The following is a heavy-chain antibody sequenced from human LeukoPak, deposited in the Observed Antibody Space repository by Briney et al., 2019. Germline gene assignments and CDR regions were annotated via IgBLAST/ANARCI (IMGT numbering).Heavy chain of an antibody. CDR3: ARDRPKYYYDSSGYCDAFDI. V-gene: IGHV4-61*02. D-gene: IGHD3-22*01. CDR1: GDSISSGDYY. CDR2: IYTSGST. Sequence: KPSETLSLTCTVSGDSISSGDYYWSWIRQPAGKGLEWIGRIYTSGSTNYNPSLKSRVTMSVDTSKSQFSLKLRSVAAADTAVYYCARDRPKYYYDSSGYCDAFDIWGQGTMVTVSS. J-gene: IGHJ3*02.